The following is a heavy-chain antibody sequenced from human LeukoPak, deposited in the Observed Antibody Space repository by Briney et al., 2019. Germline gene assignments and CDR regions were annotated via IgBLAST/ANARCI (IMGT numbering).Heavy chain of an antibody. CDR1: GFTLSSYS. D-gene: IGHD5-18*01. CDR3: ARALRGYSYGPFDY. J-gene: IGHJ4*02. Sequence: GGSLRLSCAASGFTLSSYSMNWVRQAPGKGLEWVAYISSSSSTIYYADSVKGRFTISRDNAKNSLYLQMNSLRAEDTAIYYCARALRGYSYGPFDYWGQGTLVTVSS. V-gene: IGHV3-48*04. CDR2: ISSSSSTI.